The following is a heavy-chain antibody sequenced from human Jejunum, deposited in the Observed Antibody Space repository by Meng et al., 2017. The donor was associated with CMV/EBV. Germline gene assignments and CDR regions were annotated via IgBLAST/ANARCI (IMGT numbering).Heavy chain of an antibody. D-gene: IGHD6-19*01. V-gene: IGHV4-59*08. CDR1: GGSITNYY. CDR3: GRGGSSGRE. CDR2: LYYSETA. J-gene: IGHJ4*02. Sequence: SLNCTVSGGSITNYYGSWIRQPPGKGLEWIGYLYYSETAYYSPSLRSRVTISVDTTKNQFSLRLSSVTAADTAVYYCGRGGSSGREWGQGTLVTVSS.